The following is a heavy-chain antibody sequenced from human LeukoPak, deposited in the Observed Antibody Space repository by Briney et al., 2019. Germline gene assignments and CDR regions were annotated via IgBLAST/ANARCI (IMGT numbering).Heavy chain of an antibody. D-gene: IGHD5-18*01. Sequence: SETLSLTCTVSGGSISSGGYYWGWIRQHPGKGLEWIGYIYDSGSTYYNPSLKSRVTISVDTSKNQFSLKLSSVTAADTAVYYCARDTAMVNAHYFDYWGQGTLVTVSS. J-gene: IGHJ4*02. V-gene: IGHV4-31*03. CDR2: IYDSGST. CDR1: GGSISSGGYY. CDR3: ARDTAMVNAHYFDY.